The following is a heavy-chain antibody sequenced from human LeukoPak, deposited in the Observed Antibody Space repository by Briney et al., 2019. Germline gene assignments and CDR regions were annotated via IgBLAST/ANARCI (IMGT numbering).Heavy chain of an antibody. V-gene: IGHV4-59*01. CDR3: ARDFHDSSGYLDY. D-gene: IGHD3-22*01. Sequence: PSETLSLTCTVSGGSISSYYWSWIRQPPGKGLEWIGYIYYSGSTNYNPSLKSRVTISVDTSKNQFSLKLSSVTAADTAVYYCARDFHDSSGYLDYWGQGTLVTVSS. CDR2: IYYSGST. CDR1: GGSISSYY. J-gene: IGHJ4*02.